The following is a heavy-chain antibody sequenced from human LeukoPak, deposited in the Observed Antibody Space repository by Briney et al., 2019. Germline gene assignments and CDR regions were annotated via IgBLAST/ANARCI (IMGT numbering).Heavy chain of an antibody. CDR1: GGSISGHY. J-gene: IGHJ6*02. CDR2: IYYTGVI. V-gene: IGHV4-59*08. CDR3: ARLTRLAPVGTTYYHSLDV. D-gene: IGHD2-2*01. Sequence: SETLSLTCTVSGGSISGHYWSWIRQPPGKGLEGIGHIYYTGVINYDPSLKSRVTMLVDTSKNQFSLKVTSVTAADTAVYYCARLTRLAPVGTTYYHSLDVWGQGSTVTVSS.